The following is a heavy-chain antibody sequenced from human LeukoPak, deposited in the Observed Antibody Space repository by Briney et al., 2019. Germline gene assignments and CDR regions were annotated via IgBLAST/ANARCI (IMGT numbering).Heavy chain of an antibody. Sequence: SETLSLTCTVSGGSISSYYWSWIRQPPGKGLEWIGYIYYSVSTNYNPSLKSRVTISVDTSKNQFSLKLSSVTAADTAVYYCARDSATQLFDYWGQGTLVTVSS. V-gene: IGHV4-59*01. CDR1: GGSISSYY. J-gene: IGHJ4*02. CDR2: IYYSVST. CDR3: ARDSATQLFDY. D-gene: IGHD6-25*01.